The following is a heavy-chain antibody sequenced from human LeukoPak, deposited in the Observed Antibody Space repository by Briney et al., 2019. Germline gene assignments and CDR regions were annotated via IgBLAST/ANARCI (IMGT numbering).Heavy chain of an antibody. Sequence: GGSLRLSCTASGFTFSSYEMDWVRQAPGKGLEWVAVISYDGSNKYYADSVKGRFTISRDNSKSTLYLEMNSLRAEDTAVYYCAREFYRAATSDYWGQGTLVTVSS. J-gene: IGHJ4*02. CDR3: AREFYRAATSDY. D-gene: IGHD2-15*01. CDR1: GFTFSSYE. V-gene: IGHV3-30-3*01. CDR2: ISYDGSNK.